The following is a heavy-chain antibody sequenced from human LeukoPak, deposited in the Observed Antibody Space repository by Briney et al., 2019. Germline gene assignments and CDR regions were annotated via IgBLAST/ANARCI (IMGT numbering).Heavy chain of an antibody. V-gene: IGHV3-48*03. J-gene: IGHJ4*02. CDR1: GFTFSGYG. CDR2: ISTFGGTI. D-gene: IGHD5-18*01. CDR3: ARDYSYGVHYYFDY. Sequence: PGGSLRLSCAASGFTFSGYGMNWVRQAPGKGLEWVSYISTFGGTIYYADSVKGRFTISRDNAKKSLYLQMNGLRAEDTAVYYCARDYSYGVHYYFDYWGQGALVTVSS.